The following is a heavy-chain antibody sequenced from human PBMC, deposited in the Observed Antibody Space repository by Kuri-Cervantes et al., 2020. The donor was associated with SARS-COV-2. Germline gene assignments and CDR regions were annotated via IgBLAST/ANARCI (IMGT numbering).Heavy chain of an antibody. CDR2: ISNSGSAI. CDR1: GFTFSSYE. J-gene: IGHJ2*01. CDR3: ARESSDAYNLGSFDL. D-gene: IGHD5-24*01. V-gene: IGHV3-48*03. Sequence: GESLKISCAASGFTFSSYEMHWVRQAPGKGLEWVSYISNSGSAIYYADSVKGRFTISRDNAKNSLYLQMNSLRDEDTAVYYCARESSDAYNLGSFDLWGRGTLVTVSS.